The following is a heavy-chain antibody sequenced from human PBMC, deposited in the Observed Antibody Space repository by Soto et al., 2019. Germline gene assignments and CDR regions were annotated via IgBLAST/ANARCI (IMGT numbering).Heavy chain of an antibody. CDR1: GGSISSGGYS. Sequence: SETLSLTCAVSGGSISSGGYSWSWIRQPPGKGLEWIGYIYYSGSTNYNPSLKSRVTISVDTSKNQFSLKLSSVTAADTAVYYCASRGGGDSPSFDYWGQGTLVTVSS. J-gene: IGHJ4*02. CDR2: IYYSGST. D-gene: IGHD3-10*01. V-gene: IGHV4-61*08. CDR3: ASRGGGDSPSFDY.